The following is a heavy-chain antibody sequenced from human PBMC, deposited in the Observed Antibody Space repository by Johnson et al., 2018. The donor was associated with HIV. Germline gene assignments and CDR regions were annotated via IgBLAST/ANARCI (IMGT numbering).Heavy chain of an antibody. CDR3: ARDSGTTRLSAFDI. J-gene: IGHJ3*02. V-gene: IGHV3-9*01. CDR2: ISWNSGSI. CDR1: GFTFDDYA. D-gene: IGHD1-7*01. Sequence: VQLVESGGGLVQPGRSLRLSCAASGFTFDDYAMHWVRQAPGKGLEWVSGISWNSGSIGYADSVKGRFTISRDNAKNSLYLQMNSLRAEDTAVYYCARDSGTTRLSAFDIWGQGTMVTVSS.